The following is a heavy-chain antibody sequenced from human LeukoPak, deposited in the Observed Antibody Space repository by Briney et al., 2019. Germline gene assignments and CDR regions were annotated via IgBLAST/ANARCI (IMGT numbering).Heavy chain of an antibody. V-gene: IGHV3-7*04. CDR3: ARRKKGYPLDS. CDR2: IKEDGSQK. Sequence: GGSLRLSCAASGFTFSNYWMSWVRQAPGKGLEWVANIKEDGSQKYYADSLKGRFTISRDNAKNSLSLQMDSLRAADTAPYYCARRKKGYPLDSGGRGTRATVPS. D-gene: IGHD5-12*01. J-gene: IGHJ4*02. CDR1: GFTFSNYW.